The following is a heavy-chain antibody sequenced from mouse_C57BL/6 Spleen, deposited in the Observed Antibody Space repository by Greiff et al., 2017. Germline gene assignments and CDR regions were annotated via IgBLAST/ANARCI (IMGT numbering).Heavy chain of an antibody. V-gene: IGHV1-7*01. CDR1: GYTFTSYW. D-gene: IGHD1-1*01. J-gene: IGHJ4*01. CDR3: AKCYGRSYRDAMDY. Sequence: VQLPESGAELAKPRASVKLSCKASGYTFTSYWMHWVKQRPGQGLEWIGYLNPSSGYTKYNQKFKDKATLTADNSSSTACMPLSSLTSEDSAVYYGAKCYGRSYRDAMDYWGQGTSVTVSS. CDR2: LNPSSGYT.